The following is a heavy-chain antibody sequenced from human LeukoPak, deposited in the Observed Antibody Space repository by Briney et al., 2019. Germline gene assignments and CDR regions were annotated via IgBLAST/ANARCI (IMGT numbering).Heavy chain of an antibody. V-gene: IGHV4-59*04. J-gene: IGHJ5*02. CDR1: GGSIIGYY. D-gene: IGHD6-13*01. Sequence: SETLSLTCTVYGGSIIGYYWSWIRQPPGKGLEWIGYIYYSGSTYYNPSLKSRVTISVDTSKNQFSLKLSSVTAADTAVYYCARGQQLFDPWGQGTLVTVSS. CDR2: IYYSGST. CDR3: ARGQQLFDP.